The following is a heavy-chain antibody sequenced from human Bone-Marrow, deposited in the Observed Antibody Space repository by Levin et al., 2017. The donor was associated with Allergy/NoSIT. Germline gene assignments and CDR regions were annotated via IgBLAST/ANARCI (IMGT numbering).Heavy chain of an antibody. D-gene: IGHD3/OR15-3a*01. Sequence: PSQTLSLTCTVSGVSMSSSSYYWGWIRQPPGKGLDWIGNIYYSGGTSYNPSVKSRVTISVDTSNTQFSLNLTSVTAADTAVYYGARGFGTTIDYWGQGALVTVSS. CDR1: GVSMSSSSYY. J-gene: IGHJ4*02. CDR2: IYYSGGT. V-gene: IGHV4-39*07. CDR3: ARGFGTTIDY.